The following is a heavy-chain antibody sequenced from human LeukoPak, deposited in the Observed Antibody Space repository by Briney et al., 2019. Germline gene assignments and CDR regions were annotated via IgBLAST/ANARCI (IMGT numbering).Heavy chain of an antibody. V-gene: IGHV3-23*01. CDR3: ERQDSSDYYSFDY. D-gene: IGHD3-22*01. J-gene: IGHJ4*02. CDR2: ISGSGVTT. CDR1: VFTLCRVA. Sequence: GGSLRLSCAPSVFTLCRVAIGCVRQAPGKGLEWVSAISGSGVTTNYADSVKGRFTISRDNSKSTLYLQMNSLRTEDTAAYYCERQDSSDYYSFDYWGQGTLVTVSS.